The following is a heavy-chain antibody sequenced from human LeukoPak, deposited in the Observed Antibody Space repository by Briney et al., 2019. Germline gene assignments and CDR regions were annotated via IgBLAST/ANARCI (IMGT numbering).Heavy chain of an antibody. CDR2: INHSGST. CDR1: GGSFSGYY. Sequence: SETLSLTCAVYGGSFSGYYWSWIRQPPGKGLGWIGEINHSGSTNYNPSLKSRVTISVDTSKNQFSLKLSSVTAADTAVYYCARVEYSSSYSSKNNWFDPWGQGTLVTVSS. CDR3: ARVEYSSSYSSKNNWFDP. V-gene: IGHV4-34*01. D-gene: IGHD6-6*01. J-gene: IGHJ5*02.